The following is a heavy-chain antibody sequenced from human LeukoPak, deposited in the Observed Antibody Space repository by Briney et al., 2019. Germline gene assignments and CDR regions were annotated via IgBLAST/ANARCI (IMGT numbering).Heavy chain of an antibody. CDR2: ISAYNGNR. V-gene: IGHV1-18*01. CDR3: AREAYDYVWGSYRYFDY. Sequence: ASVKVSRKASGYTFTSYGTSWVPQALGQGLEWMGWISAYNGNRNYEQKFQGRVTMTTDTSTSTAYMELRSLRSDVTAVYSGAREAYDYVWGSYRYFDYWGQGTLVTVSS. J-gene: IGHJ4*02. D-gene: IGHD3-16*02. CDR1: GYTFTSYG.